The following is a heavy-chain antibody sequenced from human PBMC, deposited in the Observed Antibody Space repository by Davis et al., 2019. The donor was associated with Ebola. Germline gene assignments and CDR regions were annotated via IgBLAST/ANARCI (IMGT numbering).Heavy chain of an antibody. Sequence: GGSLRLSCKASGYKFSDYWIGWVRQEPGKGLEWMGIIFPGDSDIRYSPSFQGQVTIPADKSISTVYLQWSSLKASDTAIYYCARQKRSGYIYGPREGFDYWGQGTLVTVSS. CDR1: GYKFSDYW. CDR3: ARQKRSGYIYGPREGFDY. CDR2: IFPGDSDI. V-gene: IGHV5-51*01. J-gene: IGHJ4*02. D-gene: IGHD5-18*01.